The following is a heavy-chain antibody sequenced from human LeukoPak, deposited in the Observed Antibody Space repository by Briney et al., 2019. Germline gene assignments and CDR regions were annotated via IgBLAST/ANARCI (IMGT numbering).Heavy chain of an antibody. V-gene: IGHV4-30-4*08. D-gene: IGHD1-26*01. CDR2: IYYSGST. CDR3: ARGDRSRSGDWFDP. CDR1: GGSISSGDYH. J-gene: IGHJ5*02. Sequence: SETLSLTCTVSGGSISSGDYHWSWIRQPPGKGLEWIGYIYYSGSTYYNPSLKSRVTISVDTSKNQFSLKLSSVTAADTAVYYCARGDRSRSGDWFDPWGQGTLVTVSS.